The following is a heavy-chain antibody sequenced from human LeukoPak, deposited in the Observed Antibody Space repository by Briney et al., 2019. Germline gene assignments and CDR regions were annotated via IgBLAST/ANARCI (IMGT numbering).Heavy chain of an antibody. CDR1: GGSISSYY. CDR3: ARDVPMQWPEGSYFDY. CDR2: IYYSGST. Sequence: SETLSLTCTVSGGSISSYYCSWIRQPPGKGLEWIGYIYYSGSTNYNPSLKSRVTISVDTSKNQFSLKLSSVTAADTAVYYCARDVPMQWPEGSYFDYWGQGTLVTVSS. D-gene: IGHD6-19*01. J-gene: IGHJ4*02. V-gene: IGHV4-59*01.